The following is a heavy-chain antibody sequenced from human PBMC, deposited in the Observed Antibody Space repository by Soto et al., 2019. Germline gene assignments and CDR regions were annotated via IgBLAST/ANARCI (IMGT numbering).Heavy chain of an antibody. D-gene: IGHD2-2*01. CDR2: ISYDGSNK. Sequence: PGGSLRLSCAASGFTFSSYSMNWVRQAPGKGLEWVAVISYDGSNKYYADSVKGRFTISRDNSKDTLYLQMNSLRAEDTAVYYCAKSVVPAAISFDPWGQGTLVTVSS. J-gene: IGHJ5*02. CDR1: GFTFSSYS. CDR3: AKSVVPAAISFDP. V-gene: IGHV3-30*18.